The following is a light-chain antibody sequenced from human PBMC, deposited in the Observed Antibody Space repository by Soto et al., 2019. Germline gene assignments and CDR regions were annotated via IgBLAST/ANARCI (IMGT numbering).Light chain of an antibody. CDR2: AAS. CDR3: QQYSNWPPFT. V-gene: IGKV1-39*01. CDR1: QSISSY. J-gene: IGKJ5*01. Sequence: DIQMTQSPSSLSASVGDRVTITCRANQSISSYLNWYQQKPGKAPKLLIYAASSLQSGVPSRFSGSGSGTDFTLTISSLQPEDFAVYYCQQYSNWPPFTFGQGTRLEI.